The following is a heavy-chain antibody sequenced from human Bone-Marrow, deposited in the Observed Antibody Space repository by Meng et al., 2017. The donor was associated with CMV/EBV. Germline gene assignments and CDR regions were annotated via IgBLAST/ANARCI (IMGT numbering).Heavy chain of an antibody. D-gene: IGHD3-22*01. CDR2: ISPYSGGT. J-gene: IGHJ5*02. CDR1: GYTFIAHY. Sequence: ASVKVSCKASGYTFIAHYIHYFRQAPGQGLEWMGWISPYSGGTNYAQKFQGRVTMTRETSISTTYMELSRLRSDDTAVYYCARDRTDYYDSTFYYPNWFDPWAQGTLATVPS. V-gene: IGHV1-2*02. CDR3: ARDRTDYYDSTFYYPNWFDP.